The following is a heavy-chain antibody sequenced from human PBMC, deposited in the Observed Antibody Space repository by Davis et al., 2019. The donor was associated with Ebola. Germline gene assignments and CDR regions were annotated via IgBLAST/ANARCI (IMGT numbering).Heavy chain of an antibody. J-gene: IGHJ6*02. CDR2: IYYSGST. D-gene: IGHD6-19*01. V-gene: IGHV4-59*08. CDR3: ARFSGSGWYGGDYYYYYGMDV. Sequence: WGSLRLSCTVSGGSISSYYWSWIRQPPGKGLEWIGYIYYSGSTNSNPSLKSRVTISVDTSKNQFSLKLSSVTAADTAVYYCARFSGSGWYGGDYYYYYGMDVWGQGTTVTVSS. CDR1: GGSISSYY.